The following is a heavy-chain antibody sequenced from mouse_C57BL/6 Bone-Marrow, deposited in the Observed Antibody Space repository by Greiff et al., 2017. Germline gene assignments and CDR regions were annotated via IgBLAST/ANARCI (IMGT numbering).Heavy chain of an antibody. V-gene: IGHV5-9*01. CDR2: ISGGGGNT. J-gene: IGHJ3*01. CDR1: GFTFSSYT. Sequence: EVHLVESGGGLVKPGGSLKLSCAASGFTFSSYTMSWVRQTPEKRLEWVATISGGGGNTYYPDSVKGRFTISRDNAKNTLYLQMSSLRSEDTALYYCARGYYYGSSYLSWFAYWGQGTLVTVSA. CDR3: ARGYYYGSSYLSWFAY. D-gene: IGHD1-1*01.